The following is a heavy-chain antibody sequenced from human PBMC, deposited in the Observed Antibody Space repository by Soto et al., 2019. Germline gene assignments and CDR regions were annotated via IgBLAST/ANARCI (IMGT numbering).Heavy chain of an antibody. Sequence: SVKVSCKASGGTFSSYTISWVRQAPGQGLEWMGRIIPILGIANYAQKFQGRVTITADKSTSTAYMELSSLRSEDTAVYYCARGILESEGAFEIWGQGTMVSGSS. CDR1: GGTFSSYT. CDR2: IIPILGIA. CDR3: ARGILESEGAFEI. J-gene: IGHJ3*02. V-gene: IGHV1-69*02.